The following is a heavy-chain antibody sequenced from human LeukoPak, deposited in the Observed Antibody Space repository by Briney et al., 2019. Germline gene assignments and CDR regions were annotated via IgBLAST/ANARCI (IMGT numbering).Heavy chain of an antibody. Sequence: ASVKVSCKASGYTFTSYGISWVRQAPGQGLEWMGWISAYNGNTNYAQKLQGRVTMTTDTSTSTAYMELSRLRSDDTAVYYCARDRIQLWYFDYWGQGTLVTVSS. D-gene: IGHD5-18*01. CDR1: GYTFTSYG. J-gene: IGHJ4*02. CDR3: ARDRIQLWYFDY. V-gene: IGHV1-18*01. CDR2: ISAYNGNT.